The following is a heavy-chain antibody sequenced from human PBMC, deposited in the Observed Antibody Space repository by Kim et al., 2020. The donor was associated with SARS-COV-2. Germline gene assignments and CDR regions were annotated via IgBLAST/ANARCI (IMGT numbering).Heavy chain of an antibody. D-gene: IGHD2-21*02. CDR2: IWYDGSNK. J-gene: IGHJ4*02. CDR3: ARDHIVVVTAILQETTSPDY. Sequence: GGSLRLSCAASGFTFSSYGMHWVRQAPGKGLEWVAVIWYDGSNKYYADSVKGRFTISRDNSKNTLYLQMNSLRAEDTAVYYCARDHIVVVTAILQETTSPDYWGQGTLVTVSS. V-gene: IGHV3-33*01. CDR1: GFTFSSYG.